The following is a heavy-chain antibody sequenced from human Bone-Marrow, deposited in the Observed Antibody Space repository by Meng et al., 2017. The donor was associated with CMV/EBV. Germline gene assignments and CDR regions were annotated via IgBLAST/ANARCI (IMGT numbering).Heavy chain of an antibody. Sequence: SGSTLVKSIQTLTLTCTFAGFSLSTSGVGVGWIRQPPGNALAWLALIYWTDDKLYSQSLKSRLTITKDISKTQVVLTMTNMEPVDTATYYCAHRLLYDFWSGRRLGWFDPWGQGTLVTVSS. J-gene: IGHJ5*02. CDR2: IYWTDDK. D-gene: IGHD3-3*01. V-gene: IGHV2-5*01. CDR1: GFSLSTSGVG. CDR3: AHRLLYDFWSGRRLGWFDP.